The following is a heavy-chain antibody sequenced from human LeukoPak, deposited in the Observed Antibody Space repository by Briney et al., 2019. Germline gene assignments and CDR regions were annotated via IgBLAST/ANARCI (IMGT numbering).Heavy chain of an antibody. CDR2: ISAYNGNT. CDR1: GYTFTSYG. D-gene: IGHD3-22*01. V-gene: IGHV1-18*01. CDR3: ARRYYYDSSGNKYYFDY. J-gene: IGHJ4*02. Sequence: GASVKVSCKASGYTFTSYGISWVRQAPGQGLEWMGWISAYNGNTNYAQKLQGRVTMTTDTSTSTAYMELRRQRSDDTAVYYCARRYYYDSSGNKYYFDYWGQGTLVTVSS.